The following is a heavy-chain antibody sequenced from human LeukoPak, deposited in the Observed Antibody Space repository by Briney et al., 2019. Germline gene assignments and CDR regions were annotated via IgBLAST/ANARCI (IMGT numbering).Heavy chain of an antibody. CDR3: AKDRYSSGWYGGLDY. D-gene: IGHD6-19*01. V-gene: IGHV3-23*01. Sequence: GGSLRLSCAASGFTFDSYAMSWVRQAPGKGLEWVSAISGSGGSTYYADSVKGRFTISRDNSKNTLYLQMNSLRAEDTAVYYCAKDRYSSGWYGGLDYWGQGTLVTVSS. J-gene: IGHJ4*02. CDR2: ISGSGGST. CDR1: GFTFDSYA.